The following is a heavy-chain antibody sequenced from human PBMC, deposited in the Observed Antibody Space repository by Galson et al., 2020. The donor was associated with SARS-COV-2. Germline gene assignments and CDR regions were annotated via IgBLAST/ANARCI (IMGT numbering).Heavy chain of an antibody. CDR3: ARDLGGYYWD. V-gene: IGHV3-30-3*01. CDR1: GFTFSSYA. J-gene: IGHJ4*02. CDR2: ILYDGSNK. D-gene: IGHD3-22*01. Sequence: TGGSLRLSCAASGFTFSSYAMHWVRQAPGKGLEWVAVILYDGSNKYYADSVKGRFTISRDNSKNTLYLQMNSLRAEDTAVYYCARDLGGYYWDWGQGTLVTGSA.